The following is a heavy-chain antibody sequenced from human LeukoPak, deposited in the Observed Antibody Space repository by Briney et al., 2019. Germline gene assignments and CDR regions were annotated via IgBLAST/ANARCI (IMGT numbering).Heavy chain of an antibody. Sequence: SVKVSCKASGGTFSSYAISWVRQAPGQGLEWMGGIIPIFGTANYAQKFQGRVTIIADESTSTAYMELSSLRSEDTAVYYCARDLIDYYDSSGYSHFDYWGQGTLVTVSS. CDR1: GGTFSSYA. J-gene: IGHJ4*02. CDR3: ARDLIDYYDSSGYSHFDY. V-gene: IGHV1-69*13. D-gene: IGHD3-22*01. CDR2: IIPIFGTA.